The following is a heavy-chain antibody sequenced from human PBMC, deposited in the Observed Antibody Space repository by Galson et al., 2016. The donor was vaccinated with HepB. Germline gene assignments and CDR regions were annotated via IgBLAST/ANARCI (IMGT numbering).Heavy chain of an antibody. Sequence: SVKVSCKASGYTFTGYYMHWVRQAPGQGLEWMGWINPNSGGTNYAQKFQGRVTMTRGTSISTAYMELSRLRSEDTAVYYCASRALGYSSGWYEYYFDYWGQGTLVTVSS. D-gene: IGHD6-19*01. V-gene: IGHV1-2*02. CDR1: GYTFTGYY. CDR2: INPNSGGT. J-gene: IGHJ4*02. CDR3: ASRALGYSSGWYEYYFDY.